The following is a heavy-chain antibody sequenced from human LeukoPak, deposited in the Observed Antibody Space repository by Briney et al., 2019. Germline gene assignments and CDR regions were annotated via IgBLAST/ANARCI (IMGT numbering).Heavy chain of an antibody. CDR1: GGSISSSNW. CDR2: TYHSGST. J-gene: IGHJ4*02. V-gene: IGHV4-4*02. Sequence: PSGTLSLTCAVSGGSISSSNWWSWVRQPPGKGLEWIGETYHSGSTNYNPSLKSRVTISVDKSKNQFSLRLSSVTAADTAVYYCARVTGYMIEDYFDYWGQGTLVTVSS. D-gene: IGHD3-22*01. CDR3: ARVTGYMIEDYFDY.